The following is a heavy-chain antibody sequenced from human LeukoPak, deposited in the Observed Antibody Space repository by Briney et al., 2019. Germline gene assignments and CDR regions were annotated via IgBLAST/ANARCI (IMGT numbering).Heavy chain of an antibody. J-gene: IGHJ3*02. D-gene: IGHD3-22*01. CDR3: ARPYDSTPPGAFDI. Sequence: GGSLRLSCAASGFTFDDYGMSWVRQAPGKGLEWVSGINWNGGSTGYADSVKGRFTISRDNAKNPLYLQMNSLRAEDTALYYCARPYDSTPPGAFDIWGQGTMVTVSS. CDR2: INWNGGST. CDR1: GFTFDDYG. V-gene: IGHV3-20*04.